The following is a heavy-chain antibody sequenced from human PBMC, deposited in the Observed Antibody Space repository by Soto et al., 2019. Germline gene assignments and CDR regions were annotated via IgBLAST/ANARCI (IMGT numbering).Heavy chain of an antibody. CDR2: INPGTNSA. CDR1: NDSLSSHF. J-gene: IGHJ4*02. Sequence: AAVTVSCKASNDSLSSHFIDWVRQAPGEGLEWMGIINPGTNSASYSKEFQGRLTLTSDMPSRTVYMQLSNLRSDDTAVYYCAGASSRVSSVVAAYWGQGTLVTVSS. CDR3: AGASSRVSSVVAAY. D-gene: IGHD2-15*01. V-gene: IGHV1-46*01.